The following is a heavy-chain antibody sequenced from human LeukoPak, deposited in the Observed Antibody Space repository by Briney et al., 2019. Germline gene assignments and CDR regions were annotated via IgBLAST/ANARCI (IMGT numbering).Heavy chain of an antibody. V-gene: IGHV1-46*01. CDR2: INPSGGST. J-gene: IGHJ4*02. CDR3: ARAHYGDYGGYYFDY. Sequence: GASVKVSCKASGYTFTSYYMHWVRQAPGQGLEWMGIINPSGGSTSYAQKFQGRVTVTRDTSTSTVYMELSRLRSDDTAVYYCARAHYGDYGGYYFDYWGQGTLVTFSS. CDR1: GYTFTSYY. D-gene: IGHD4-17*01.